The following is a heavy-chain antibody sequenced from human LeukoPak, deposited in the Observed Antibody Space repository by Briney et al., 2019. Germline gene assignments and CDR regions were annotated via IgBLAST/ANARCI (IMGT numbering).Heavy chain of an antibody. D-gene: IGHD5-24*01. J-gene: IGHJ4*02. Sequence: GGSLRLSCAASGFTFSSYSMNWVRQAPGKGLEWVSSISSSSSYIYYADSVKGRFTISRDNGKNSLYLQMNSLRAEDTAVYYCAVEMATMAQDYWGQGTLVTVSS. V-gene: IGHV3-21*01. CDR2: ISSSSSYI. CDR1: GFTFSSYS. CDR3: AVEMATMAQDY.